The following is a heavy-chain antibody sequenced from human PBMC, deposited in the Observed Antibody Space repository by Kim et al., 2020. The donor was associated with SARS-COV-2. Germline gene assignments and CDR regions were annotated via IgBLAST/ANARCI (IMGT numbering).Heavy chain of an antibody. J-gene: IGHJ4*02. CDR3: EASDY. V-gene: IGHV3-23*01. Sequence: IRVCGARTHYADSVWGRFTISRDNSKSTLFLQMNSLGAEDTAVYYCEASDYWGQGSLVTVSS. CDR2: IRVCGART.